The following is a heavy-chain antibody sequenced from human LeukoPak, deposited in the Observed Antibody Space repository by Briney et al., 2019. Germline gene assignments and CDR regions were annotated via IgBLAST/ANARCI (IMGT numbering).Heavy chain of an antibody. J-gene: IGHJ4*02. CDR2: ISSSSSYI. CDR1: GFTFSSYS. D-gene: IGHD7-27*01. CDR3: ARVSPGLYYFDY. Sequence: GGSLRLSCAASGFTFSSYSMNWVRQAPGKGLEWVSSISSSSSYIYYADSVKGRFTISRDIAKNSLYLQMNSLRAEDTAVYYCARVSPGLYYFDYWGQGTLVTVSS. V-gene: IGHV3-21*01.